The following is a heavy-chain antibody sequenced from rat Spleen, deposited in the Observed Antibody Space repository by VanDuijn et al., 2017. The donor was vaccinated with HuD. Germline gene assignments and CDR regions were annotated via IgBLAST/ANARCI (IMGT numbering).Heavy chain of an antibody. Sequence: EVQLVESGGGLVQPGRSMKLSCAASGFTFSNYDMAWVRQAPTKGLEWVASISSGGGNTYYRAFVKGRFTISRDNAKNTLYLQMDSLRSEDTATYYCATYNSGHDWFAYWGQGTLVTVSS. CDR1: GFTFSNYD. D-gene: IGHD4-3*01. J-gene: IGHJ3*01. CDR2: ISSGGGNT. V-gene: IGHV5-25*01. CDR3: ATYNSGHDWFAY.